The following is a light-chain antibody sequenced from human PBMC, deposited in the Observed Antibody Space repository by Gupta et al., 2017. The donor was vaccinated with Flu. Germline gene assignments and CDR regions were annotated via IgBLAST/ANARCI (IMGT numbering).Light chain of an antibody. J-gene: IGKJ2*03. V-gene: IGKV3-11*01. Sequence: IVLTQSPATLSLSPVERATLSCRSSQRVSSYLAWYQQKPGQAPRLLIYDVSNRATGIPARFSGSESGTDFTLTISSLEPEDFAVYYCKQRSNWPLYSFGQGTKLEIK. CDR3: KQRSNWPLYS. CDR1: QRVSSY. CDR2: DVS.